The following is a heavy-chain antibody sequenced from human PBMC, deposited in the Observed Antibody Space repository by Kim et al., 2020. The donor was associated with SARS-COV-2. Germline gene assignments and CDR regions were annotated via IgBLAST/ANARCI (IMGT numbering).Heavy chain of an antibody. CDR2: IWYDGSNK. V-gene: IGHV3-33*01. J-gene: IGHJ6*01. CDR1: GFTFSSYG. Sequence: GGSLRLSCAASGFTFSSYGMHWVRQAPGKGLERVAVIWYDGSNKYYVDSVKGRLTISRDNSKNTLYLQMNSLRAEDTAVYYCAREFIRIFGVPAGLDVWWQGATVTVSS. CDR3: AREFIRIFGVPAGLDV. D-gene: IGHD3-3*02.